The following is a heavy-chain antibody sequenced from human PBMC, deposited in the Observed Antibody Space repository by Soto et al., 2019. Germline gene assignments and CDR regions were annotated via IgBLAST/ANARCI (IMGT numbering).Heavy chain of an antibody. J-gene: IGHJ3*02. Sequence: KPGGSLRLSCTASGFTFGDYAMSWFRQAPGKGLEWVGFIRSKAYGGTTEYAASVKGRFTISRDDSKSIAYLQMNSLKTEDTAVYYCTRRPLSSSSRVRVSFAFDIWGQGTMVTVSS. V-gene: IGHV3-49*05. CDR2: IRSKAYGGTT. CDR1: GFTFGDYA. D-gene: IGHD6-6*01. CDR3: TRRPLSSSSRVRVSFAFDI.